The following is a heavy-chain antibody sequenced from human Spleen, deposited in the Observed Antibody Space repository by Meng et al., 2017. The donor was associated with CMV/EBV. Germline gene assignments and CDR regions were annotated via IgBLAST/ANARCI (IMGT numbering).Heavy chain of an antibody. Sequence: ASVKVSCKASGYTFTRFGITWVRQAPGQGLEWVGWINPHSGGASYAQSFQGRVTMTRDTSISTAYMELTSLRFDDTAVYYCARSPDFWSGHFDFWGLGTLVTVSS. CDR2: INPHSGGA. D-gene: IGHD3-3*01. CDR1: GYTFTRFG. J-gene: IGHJ4*02. V-gene: IGHV1-2*02. CDR3: ARSPDFWSGHFDF.